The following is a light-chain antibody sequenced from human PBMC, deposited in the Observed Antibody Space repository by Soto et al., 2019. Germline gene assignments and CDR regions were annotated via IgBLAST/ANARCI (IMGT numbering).Light chain of an antibody. CDR2: DAS. J-gene: IGKJ4*01. V-gene: IGKV3-11*01. Sequence: EIVLTQSPATLSLSPGERATLSCRASQSVSSYLAWYQQKPGQAPRILLYDASNRATGIPARFSGSGSGTDFTLTISSLEPEDFAVYYCQQRSNWPRLTFGGGTKVEIK. CDR1: QSVSSY. CDR3: QQRSNWPRLT.